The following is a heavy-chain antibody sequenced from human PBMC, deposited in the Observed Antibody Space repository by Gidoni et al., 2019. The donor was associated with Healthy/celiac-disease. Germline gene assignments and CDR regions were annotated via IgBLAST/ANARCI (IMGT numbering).Heavy chain of an antibody. CDR1: ACSLRRYG. Sequence: QVQLVESGGGVVQPGRSMRLSCAASACSLRRYGRHWVRPAPGKGLEWVAVIWYDGSNKYYADSVKGRFTISRDNSKNTLYLQMNSLRAEDTAVYYCARDDYYGSGRYYTPIIRYYYYGMDVWGQGTTVTVSS. V-gene: IGHV3-33*01. J-gene: IGHJ6*02. CDR2: IWYDGSNK. D-gene: IGHD3-10*01. CDR3: ARDDYYGSGRYYTPIIRYYYYGMDV.